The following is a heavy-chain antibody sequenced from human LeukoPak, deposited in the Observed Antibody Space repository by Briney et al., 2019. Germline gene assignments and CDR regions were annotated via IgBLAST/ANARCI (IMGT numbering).Heavy chain of an antibody. CDR2: IYHSGST. CDR3: ASPAMAFIDQGRYNYYYYMDV. V-gene: IGHV4-38-2*02. D-gene: IGHD5-18*01. CDR1: GYSISSGYY. Sequence: PSETLSLTCTVSGYSISSGYYWGWIRQPPGKGLEWIGSIYHSGSTYYNLSLKSRVTISVDTSKNQFSLKLSSVTAADTAVYYCASPAMAFIDQGRYNYYYYMDVWGKGTTVTVSS. J-gene: IGHJ6*03.